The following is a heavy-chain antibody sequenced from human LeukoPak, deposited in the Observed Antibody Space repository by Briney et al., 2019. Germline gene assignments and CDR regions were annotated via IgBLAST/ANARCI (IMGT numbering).Heavy chain of an antibody. J-gene: IGHJ4*02. CDR2: ISYDGSNK. CDR1: GFTFSSYG. D-gene: IGHD3-16*01. V-gene: IGHV3-30*18. Sequence: GRSLRLSCAASGFTFSSYGMHWVRQAPGKGLEWVALISYDGSNKYYGDSVKGRFTISRDNSKNTLYLQMNSLRAEDTAVYYCAKDHQLGDDWGQGTLVTVSS. CDR3: AKDHQLGDD.